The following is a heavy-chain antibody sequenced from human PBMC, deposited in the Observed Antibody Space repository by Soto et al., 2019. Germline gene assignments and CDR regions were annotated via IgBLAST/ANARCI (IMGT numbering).Heavy chain of an antibody. D-gene: IGHD1-26*01. CDR1: GYTFTSYY. CDR3: ARLGYSGSYSFDY. Sequence: QVQLVQSGAEVKKPGASVKVSCKASGYTFTSYYMHWVRQAPGQGLAWMGIINPSGGSTSYAQKFPCRVTMARDTSTSTGYMELSSLRSEDTAVYYCARLGYSGSYSFDYWGQGTLVTVSS. V-gene: IGHV1-46*01. CDR2: INPSGGST. J-gene: IGHJ4*02.